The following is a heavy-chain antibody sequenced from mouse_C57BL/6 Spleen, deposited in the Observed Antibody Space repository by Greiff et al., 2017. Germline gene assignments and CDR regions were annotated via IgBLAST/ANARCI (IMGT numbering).Heavy chain of an antibody. Sequence: EVMLVESGGGLVKPGGSLKLSCAASGFTFSDYGMHWVRQAPEKGLEWVAYISSGSSTICYADTVKGRFTISRDNAKNTLFLQMTSLRSEDTAMYYCARSYYSNYKAWFAYWGQGTLVTVSA. J-gene: IGHJ3*01. CDR2: ISSGSSTI. V-gene: IGHV5-17*01. CDR1: GFTFSDYG. CDR3: ARSYYSNYKAWFAY. D-gene: IGHD2-5*01.